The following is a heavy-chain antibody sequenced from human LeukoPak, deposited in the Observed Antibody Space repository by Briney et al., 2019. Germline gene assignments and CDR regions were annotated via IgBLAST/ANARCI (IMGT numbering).Heavy chain of an antibody. V-gene: IGHV3-11*01. J-gene: IGHJ4*02. D-gene: IGHD6-13*01. CDR2: ISSSGSTI. CDR1: GFTFSDYY. Sequence: GGSLRLSCAASGFTFSDYYMSWIRQAPGKGLEWVSYISSSGSTIYYADSVKGRFTISRDNAKNSLYLQMNSLRAEDTAVYYCARASSGYSSSWYVDYWGQGTLVSVSS. CDR3: ARASSGYSSSWYVDY.